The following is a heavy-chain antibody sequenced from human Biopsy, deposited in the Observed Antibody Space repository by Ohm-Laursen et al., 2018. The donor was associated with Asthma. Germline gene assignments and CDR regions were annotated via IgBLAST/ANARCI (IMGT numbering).Heavy chain of an antibody. CDR1: GFTFGTYD. Sequence: SLRLSCTASGFTFGTYDMTWVRQAAGKGLEWVANIKLDGGVTKYVDSVRGRFTISRDNSKNTLYLQMNSLRTEDTAVYYCAKRRGYSGHDNDYWGQGTLVSVSS. J-gene: IGHJ4*02. CDR2: IKLDGGVT. CDR3: AKRRGYSGHDNDY. D-gene: IGHD5-12*01. V-gene: IGHV3-7*02.